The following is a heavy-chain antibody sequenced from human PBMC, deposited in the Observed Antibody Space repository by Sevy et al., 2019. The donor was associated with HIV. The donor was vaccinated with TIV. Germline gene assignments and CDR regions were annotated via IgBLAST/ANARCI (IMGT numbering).Heavy chain of an antibody. CDR3: ARGYYGKGHIDY. CDR1: GFTFSSYT. V-gene: IGHV3-48*02. CDR2: ISSGSSI. D-gene: IGHD1-26*01. Sequence: GGSLRLSCTASGFTFSSYTFNWVRQAPGKGLEWVSQISSGSSIFYADSVKGRFTISSDNAKNSLYLKMNSLRDEDTAVYYCARGYYGKGHIDYWGQGTLVTVSS. J-gene: IGHJ4*02.